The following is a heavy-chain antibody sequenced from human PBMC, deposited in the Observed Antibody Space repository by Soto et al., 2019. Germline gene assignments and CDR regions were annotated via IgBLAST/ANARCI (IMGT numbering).Heavy chain of an antibody. CDR1: GFTFSSYW. D-gene: IGHD3-22*01. J-gene: IGHJ4*02. V-gene: IGHV3-74*03. CDR3: ARDGKYFDTSGYFDH. Sequence: HPGGSLRLSCAASGFTFSSYWMHWVRQAPGEGLVWVSYIKPDGSRTKDADSVKGRFTISRDNARNTLYLRMNSLRAEDTAVYYCARDGKYFDTSGYFDHWAQGT. CDR2: IKPDGSRT.